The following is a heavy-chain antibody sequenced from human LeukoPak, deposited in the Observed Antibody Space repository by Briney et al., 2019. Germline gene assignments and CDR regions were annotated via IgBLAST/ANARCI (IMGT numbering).Heavy chain of an antibody. J-gene: IGHJ5*02. CDR3: ARIYCSSTSCGRKNNWFDP. CDR1: GYTFTSYY. V-gene: IGHV1-46*01. Sequence: GASVKVSCKASGYTFTSYYMHWVRQAPGQGLEWMGIINPSGGSTSYAQKFQGRVTMTRDTSISTAYMELSRLRSDDTAVYYCARIYCSSTSCGRKNNWFDPWGQGTLVTVSS. D-gene: IGHD2-2*01. CDR2: INPSGGST.